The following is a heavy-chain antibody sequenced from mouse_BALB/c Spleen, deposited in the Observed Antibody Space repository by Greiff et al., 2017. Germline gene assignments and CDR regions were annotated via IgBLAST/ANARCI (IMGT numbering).Heavy chain of an antibody. CDR3: ARGWYYGSSYADY. Sequence: EVHLVESGPGLVKPSQSLSLTCSVTGYSITSGYYWNWIRQFPGNKLEWMGYISYDGSNNYNPSLKNRISITRDTSKNQFFLKLNSVTTEDTATYYCARGWYYGSSYADYWGQGTTLTVSA. D-gene: IGHD1-1*01. V-gene: IGHV3-6*02. J-gene: IGHJ2*01. CDR2: ISYDGSN. CDR1: GYSITSGYY.